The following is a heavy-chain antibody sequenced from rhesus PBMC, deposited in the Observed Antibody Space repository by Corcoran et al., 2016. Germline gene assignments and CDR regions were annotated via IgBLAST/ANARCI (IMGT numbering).Heavy chain of an antibody. Sequence: QVQLQESGPGLVKPSETLSLTCTVSGASISSNWLSWIRTPPGKGLEWIGEINGNSRTTNYNPSLKSRVTISTAASKNQFSLKLSSVTAADTAVYYCAKDMNYYSGSYYSYFDYWGQGVLVTVSS. CDR1: GASISSNW. D-gene: IGHD3-16*01. J-gene: IGHJ4*01. V-gene: IGHV4-80*01. CDR3: AKDMNYYSGSYYSYFDY. CDR2: INGNSRTT.